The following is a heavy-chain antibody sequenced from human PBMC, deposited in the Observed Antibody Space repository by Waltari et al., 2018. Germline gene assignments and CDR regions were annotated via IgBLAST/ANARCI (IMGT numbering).Heavy chain of an antibody. CDR2: ISYDGSNK. V-gene: IGHV3-30-3*01. Sequence: QVQLVESGGGVVQPGRSLRLSCAASGFTFSSYAMHWVRQAPGKGLEWGVVISYDGSNKYDADSVKGRFTISRDNSKNTLYLQMNSLRAEDTAVYYCARDIPPGLPVYWGQGTLVTVSS. CDR1: GFTFSSYA. D-gene: IGHD5-12*01. J-gene: IGHJ4*02. CDR3: ARDIPPGLPVY.